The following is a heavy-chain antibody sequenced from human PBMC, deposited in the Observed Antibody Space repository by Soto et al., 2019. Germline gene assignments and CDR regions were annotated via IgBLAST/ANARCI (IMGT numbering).Heavy chain of an antibody. D-gene: IGHD2-2*01. Sequence: PSETLSLTCAVYGDSFRGSFWGWVRQSPGKGLEWIGYIYYSGSTNYNPSLKSRVTISVDTSKNQFSLKLSSVTAADTAVYYCARFRRDHGLAAMSYYYYYMDVWGKGTTVTVSS. CDR3: ARFRRDHGLAAMSYYYYYMDV. CDR2: IYYSGST. V-gene: IGHV4-59*08. J-gene: IGHJ6*03. CDR1: GDSFRGSF.